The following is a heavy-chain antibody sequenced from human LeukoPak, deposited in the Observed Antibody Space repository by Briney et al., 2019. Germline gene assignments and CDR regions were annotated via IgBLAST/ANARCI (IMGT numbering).Heavy chain of an antibody. CDR1: GFTFDDYA. CDR2: ISWNSGSI. D-gene: IGHD3-16*01. V-gene: IGHV3-9*03. CDR3: AKGGSWQPTVGNFDY. Sequence: GGSLRLSCAASGFTFDDYAMHWVRQAPGKGLEWFSGISWNSGSIGYADSVKGRFTISRDNAKNSLYLQMNSLRAEDMALYYCAKGGSWQPTVGNFDYWGQGTLVTVSS. J-gene: IGHJ4*02.